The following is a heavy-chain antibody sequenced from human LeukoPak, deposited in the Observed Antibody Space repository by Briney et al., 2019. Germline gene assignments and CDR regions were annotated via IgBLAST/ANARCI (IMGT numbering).Heavy chain of an antibody. CDR2: IIPNSGGT. V-gene: IGHV1-2*02. Sequence: ASVKVSCKTSGYTFTGYYMHWVRQAPGQGLEWMGWIIPNSGGTNYAQKFQGRVTMTRDTTISTAYMELSRLRSDDTAVYYCARDTRRDGYNYFDYWGQGTLVTVSS. CDR1: GYTFTGYY. J-gene: IGHJ4*02. CDR3: ARDTRRDGYNYFDY. D-gene: IGHD5-24*01.